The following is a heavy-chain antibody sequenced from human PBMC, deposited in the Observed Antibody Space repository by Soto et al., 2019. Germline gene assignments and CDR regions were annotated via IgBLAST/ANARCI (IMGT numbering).Heavy chain of an antibody. D-gene: IGHD6-19*01. CDR3: ARDSVAVAGAHWYFDL. J-gene: IGHJ2*01. CDR2: INPGNGNT. V-gene: IGHV1-3*01. Sequence: QVQLVQSGAEVKKPGASVKVSCKASGYTFTSYAMHWVRQAPGQRLEWMGWINPGNGNTKYSQKFQGRVTITRDTSASTAYMELSSLRSEDTAVYYCARDSVAVAGAHWYFDLWGRGTLVTVSS. CDR1: GYTFTSYA.